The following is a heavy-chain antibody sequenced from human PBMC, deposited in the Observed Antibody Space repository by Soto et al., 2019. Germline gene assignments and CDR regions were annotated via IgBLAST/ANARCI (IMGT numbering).Heavy chain of an antibody. D-gene: IGHD4-17*01. CDR2: IRSKSYGKTT. Sequence: EVQLVESGGGLVRPGRSLRLSCSTSGFTFGDYGMTWFRQAPGKGLEWVGLIRSKSYGKTTEYAASATDRFTISRDDYKRIAYLQMNSLKADDTAVYYCTRESWDYGDPKWYFDLWGRGTLVTVSS. J-gene: IGHJ2*01. V-gene: IGHV3-49*05. CDR3: TRESWDYGDPKWYFDL. CDR1: GFTFGDYG.